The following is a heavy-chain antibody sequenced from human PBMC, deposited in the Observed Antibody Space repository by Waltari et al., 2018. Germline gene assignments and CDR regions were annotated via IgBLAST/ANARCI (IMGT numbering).Heavy chain of an antibody. CDR3: ARGGTIFGVANIDY. J-gene: IGHJ4*02. Sequence: QVQLVQSGAEVKKPGASVKVSCKASGYTFTGYYMHWVRQAPGQGLGWRGGMHPNSGGTNYAQKFQGRVTMTRDTSISTAYMELSRLRSDDTAVYYCARGGTIFGVANIDYWGQGTLVTVSS. D-gene: IGHD3-3*01. CDR2: MHPNSGGT. CDR1: GYTFTGYY. V-gene: IGHV1-2*02.